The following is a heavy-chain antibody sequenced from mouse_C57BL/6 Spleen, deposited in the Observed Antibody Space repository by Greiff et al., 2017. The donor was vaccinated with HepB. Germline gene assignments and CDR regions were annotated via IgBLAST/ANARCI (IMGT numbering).Heavy chain of an antibody. CDR1: GFTFSSYG. D-gene: IGHD2-1*01. V-gene: IGHV5-6*01. J-gene: IGHJ3*01. CDR3: ARGNYGNPFAY. Sequence: EVKVVESGGDLVKPGGSLKLSCAASGFTFSSYGMSWVRQTPDKRLEWVATISSGGSYTYYPDSVKGRFTISRDNAKNTLYLQMSSLKSEDTAMYYCARGNYGNPFAYWGQGTLVTVSA. CDR2: ISSGGSYT.